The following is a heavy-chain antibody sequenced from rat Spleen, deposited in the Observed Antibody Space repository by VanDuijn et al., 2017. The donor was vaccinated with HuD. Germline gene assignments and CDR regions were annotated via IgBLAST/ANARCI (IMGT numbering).Heavy chain of an antibody. CDR2: ISPSGVT. CDR3: ARAGYLRDWYFDF. J-gene: IGHJ1*01. V-gene: IGHV5S13*01. Sequence: EVQLVESGGGLVQPGRSLKLSCAASGFTFSNFDMAWVRQAPTKGLEWVTSISPSGVTYYRDSVKGRFTVSRDNTRDTLYLQMDNLRSEDTATYYCARAGYLRDWYFDFWGPGTMVTVSS. CDR1: GFTFSNFD. D-gene: IGHD2-5*01.